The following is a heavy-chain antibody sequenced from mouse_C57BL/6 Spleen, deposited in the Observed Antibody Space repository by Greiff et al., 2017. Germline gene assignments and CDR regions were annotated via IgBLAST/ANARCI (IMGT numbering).Heavy chain of an antibody. CDR3: ARHFTTVVATEAMDY. CDR2: IDPSDSYT. CDR1: GYTFTSYW. J-gene: IGHJ4*01. V-gene: IGHV1-59*01. Sequence: QVQLQQPGAELVRPGTSVKLSCKASGYTFTSYWMHWVKQRPGQGLEWIGVIDPSDSYTNYNQKFKGKATLTVDTSSSTAYMQLSSLTSEDSAVYYCARHFTTVVATEAMDYWGQGTSVTVSS. D-gene: IGHD1-1*01.